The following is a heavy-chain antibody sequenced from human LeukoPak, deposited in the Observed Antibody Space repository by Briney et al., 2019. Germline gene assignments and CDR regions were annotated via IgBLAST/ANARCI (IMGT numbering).Heavy chain of an antibody. V-gene: IGHV3-23*01. Sequence: ETLSLTCTVSGYSISSGYYWGWIRQPPGKGLEWVSAISGSGGSTYYADSVKGRFTISRDNSKNTLYLQMNSLRAEDTAVYYCAKGDQLLVRGVITSAFDYWGQGTLVTVSS. D-gene: IGHD3-10*01. CDR2: ISGSGGST. CDR3: AKGDQLLVRGVITSAFDY. CDR1: GYSISSGYY. J-gene: IGHJ4*02.